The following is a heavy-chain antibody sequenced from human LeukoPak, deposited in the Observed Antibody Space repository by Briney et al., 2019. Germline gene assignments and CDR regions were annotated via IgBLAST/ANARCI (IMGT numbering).Heavy chain of an antibody. CDR1: GYTFTSYY. CDR3: ARSANPDSSGYYLSLPDY. CDR2: INTNTGNP. D-gene: IGHD3-22*01. J-gene: IGHJ4*02. Sequence: GASVKVSCKASGYTFTSYYMHWARQAPGQGLEWMGWINTNTGNPTYAQGFTGRFVFSLDTSVSTAYLQISSLKAEDTAVYYCARSANPDSSGYYLSLPDYWGQGTLVTVSS. V-gene: IGHV7-4-1*02.